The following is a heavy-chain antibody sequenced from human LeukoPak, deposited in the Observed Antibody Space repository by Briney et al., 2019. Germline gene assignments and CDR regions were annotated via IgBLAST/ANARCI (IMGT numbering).Heavy chain of an antibody. D-gene: IGHD6-13*01. CDR2: ISSSGTTI. CDR3: ARVGIFSSSWLLY. Sequence: GSLRLSCAASGFTFRTSGMNWVRQAPGKGLEWVSYISSSGTTISYAQSVKGRFTISRDNAKNSLYLQMNSLRAEDTAVYYCARVGIFSSSWLLYWGQGTLVTVSS. CDR1: GFTFRTSG. V-gene: IGHV3-48*04. J-gene: IGHJ4*02.